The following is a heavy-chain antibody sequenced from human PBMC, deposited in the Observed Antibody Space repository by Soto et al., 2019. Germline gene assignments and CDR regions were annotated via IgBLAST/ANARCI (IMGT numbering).Heavy chain of an antibody. J-gene: IGHJ1*01. D-gene: IGHD3-10*01. CDR1: GGSISSYY. CDR3: ARSTLWFGELSQYFQH. CDR2: IYYSGST. V-gene: IGHV4-59*08. Sequence: QVQLQESGPGLVKPSETLSLTCTVSGGSISSYYWSWIRQPPGKGLEWIGYIYYSGSTNYNPSLKSRVTISVDTSKNQSSLKLSSVTAADTAVYYCARSTLWFGELSQYFQHWGQGTLVTVSS.